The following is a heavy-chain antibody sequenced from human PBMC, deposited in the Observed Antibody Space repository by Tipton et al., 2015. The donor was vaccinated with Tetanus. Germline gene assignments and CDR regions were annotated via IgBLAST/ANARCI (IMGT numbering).Heavy chain of an antibody. V-gene: IGHV4-61*01. CDR2: VSDSGST. CDR3: ARDSSLGSNSWAFDL. D-gene: IGHD4-23*01. Sequence: GLVKPSETLSLTCSVSGAPVTSGRHHWSWIRLAPGRGLEWIGFVSDSGSTNYSPSVRGRVAISLDTSKNQFSRELTSVTAADTAVYYCARDSSLGSNSWAFDLWGRGTTVTVSS. CDR1: GAPVTSGRHH. J-gene: IGHJ3*01.